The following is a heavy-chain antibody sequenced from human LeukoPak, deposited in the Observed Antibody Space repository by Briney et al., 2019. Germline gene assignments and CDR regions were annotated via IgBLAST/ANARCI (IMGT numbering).Heavy chain of an antibody. D-gene: IGHD3-9*01. CDR3: ASTIEYYDILTGYYMRYYGMDV. J-gene: IGHJ6*02. CDR1: GGSISNCY. V-gene: IGHV4-39*07. Sequence: SETLSLTCTVSGGSISNCYWGWIRQPPGKGLEWIGSIYYSGSTYYNPSLTSRVTISVDTSKNQFSLKLSSVTAADTAVYYCASTIEYYDILTGYYMRYYGMDVWGQGTTVTVSS. CDR2: IYYSGST.